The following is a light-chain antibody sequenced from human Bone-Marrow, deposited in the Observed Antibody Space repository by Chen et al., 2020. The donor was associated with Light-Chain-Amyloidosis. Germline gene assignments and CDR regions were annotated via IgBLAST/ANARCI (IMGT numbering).Light chain of an antibody. Sequence: QSVLTQPPSMSEDPGQRVTISCTGSRSNLGAGYDVHWYQQLPGTSPKLLIYDSDIRPSGVPDRFSASKSGTSASLSITGLQVADEADYYCQSYDTALLSLVFGGGTKLTVL. CDR3: QSYDTALLSLV. V-gene: IGLV1-40*01. CDR1: RSNLGAGYD. J-gene: IGLJ2*01. CDR2: DSD.